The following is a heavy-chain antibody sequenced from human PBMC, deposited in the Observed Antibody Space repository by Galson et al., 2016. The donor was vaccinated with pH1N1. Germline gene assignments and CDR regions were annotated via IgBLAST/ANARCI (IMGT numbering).Heavy chain of an antibody. J-gene: IGHJ3*01. CDR1: GGSIRSGDSY. Sequence: TLSLTCTVSGGSIRSGDSYWTWIRHHPGRGLEWIGHIFYTGITHYSPSLKSRVTISVDTSKSQFSLKLSSVTAADTAVYYCASRFFERLEGLPTEAFDFGGPATMVTVSS. D-gene: IGHD3-3*01. CDR3: ASRFFERLEGLPTEAFDF. CDR2: IFYTGIT. V-gene: IGHV4-31*03.